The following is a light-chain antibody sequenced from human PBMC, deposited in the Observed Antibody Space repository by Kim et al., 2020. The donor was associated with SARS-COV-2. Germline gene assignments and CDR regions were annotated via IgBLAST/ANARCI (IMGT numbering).Light chain of an antibody. V-gene: IGLV3-21*04. CDR2: YDS. CDR1: NIGSKS. Sequence: SYELTQPLSVSVAPGKTARITCGGNNIGSKSVHWYQQKPGQAPVLVIYYDSDRPSGIPERFSGSNSGNTATLTISRVEAGDEADYYCQVWDSSSDVVFVGGTQLTVL. J-gene: IGLJ2*01. CDR3: QVWDSSSDVV.